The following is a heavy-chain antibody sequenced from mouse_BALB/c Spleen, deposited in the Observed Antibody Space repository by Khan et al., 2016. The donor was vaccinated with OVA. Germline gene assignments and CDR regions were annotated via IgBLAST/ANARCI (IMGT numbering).Heavy chain of an antibody. CDR1: GYIFTNYV. CDR3: ARGNWQSYYFDC. D-gene: IGHD4-1*01. J-gene: IGHJ2*01. V-gene: IGHV1S136*01. Sequence: VQLQQSGPVLVKPGASVKMSCKASGYIFTNYVLHWVKQKPGQGLEWIGYINPYSGGTKYNEKFKGKATLASDKSSITAYMELSSLTSEDSAVYYCARGNWQSYYFDCWGQGTTLTLSS. CDR2: INPYSGGT.